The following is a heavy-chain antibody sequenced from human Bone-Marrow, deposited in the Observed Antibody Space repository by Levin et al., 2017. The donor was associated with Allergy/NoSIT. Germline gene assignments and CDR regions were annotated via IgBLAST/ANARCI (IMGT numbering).Heavy chain of an antibody. D-gene: IGHD5-18*01. CDR1: GYTFTSYD. V-gene: IGHV1-8*01. CDR2: MNPNSGNT. CDR3: ARGGIRGYSYGLPGDTTYYGMDV. Sequence: ASVKVSCKASGYTFTSYDINWVRQATGQGLEWMGWMNPNSGNTGYAQKFQGRVTMTRNTSISTAYMELSSLRSEDTAVYYCARGGIRGYSYGLPGDTTYYGMDVWGQGTTVTVSS. J-gene: IGHJ6*02.